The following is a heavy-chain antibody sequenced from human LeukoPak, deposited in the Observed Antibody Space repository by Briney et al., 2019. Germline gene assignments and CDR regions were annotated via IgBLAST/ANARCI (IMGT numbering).Heavy chain of an antibody. V-gene: IGHV4-61*01. D-gene: IGHD4-23*01. CDR2: IYYSGST. CDR3: AGAPWMYGGDAFDI. J-gene: IGHJ3*02. CDR1: GGSVSSGSYY. Sequence: SETLSLTCTVSGGSVSSGSYYWSWIRQPPGKGLEWIGYIYYSGSTNYNPSLKSRVTISVDTSKNQFSLKLSSVTAADTAVYYCAGAPWMYGGDAFDIWGQGTMVTVSS.